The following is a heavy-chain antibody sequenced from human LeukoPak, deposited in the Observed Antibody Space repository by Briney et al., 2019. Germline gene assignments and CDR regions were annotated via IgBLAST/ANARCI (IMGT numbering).Heavy chain of an antibody. Sequence: GGSLRLSCVASGFTFSNYWMSWVRQAPGKGLEWVANINQAGSEEYYVDSVEGRFTISRNNAKNSLYLQLNSLRAEDTAVYYCPIAAGGRGVLDSWGQGTLVTVSS. CDR3: PIAAGGRGVLDS. CDR1: GFTFSNYW. V-gene: IGHV3-7*01. D-gene: IGHD2-21*01. CDR2: INQAGSEE. J-gene: IGHJ4*02.